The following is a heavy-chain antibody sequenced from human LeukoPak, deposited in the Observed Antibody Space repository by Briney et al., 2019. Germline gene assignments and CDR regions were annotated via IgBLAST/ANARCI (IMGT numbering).Heavy chain of an antibody. Sequence: SETLSLTCTVSGDSFSSSSHYWGWLRQPPGRGLEWIGSIRNSGNTYYSPSLKSRVTISVDTSKNQFSLKLSSVTAADTTVYYCARHVYGEYGPGDYWGQGILVTVSS. J-gene: IGHJ4*02. D-gene: IGHD4-17*01. CDR2: IRNSGNT. CDR1: GDSFSSSSHY. CDR3: ARHVYGEYGPGDY. V-gene: IGHV4-39*01.